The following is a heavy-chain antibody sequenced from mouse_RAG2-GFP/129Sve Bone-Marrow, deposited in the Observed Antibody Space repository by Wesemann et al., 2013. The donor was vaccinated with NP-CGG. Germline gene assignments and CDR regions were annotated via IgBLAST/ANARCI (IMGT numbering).Heavy chain of an antibody. D-gene: IGHD1-1*01. Sequence: VKQRTGQGLEWIGEIYPRSGNTYYNEKFKGKATLTADKSSSTAYMELRSLTSEDSAVYFCARVDYYGSSYVEGFAYWGQGTLVTVSA. J-gene: IGHJ3*01. CDR2: IYPRSGNT. V-gene: IGHV1-81*01. CDR3: ARVDYYGSSYVEGFAY.